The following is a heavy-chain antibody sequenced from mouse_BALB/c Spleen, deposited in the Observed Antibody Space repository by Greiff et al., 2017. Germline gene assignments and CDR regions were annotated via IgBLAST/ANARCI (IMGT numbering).Heavy chain of an antibody. CDR2: ISNGGGST. V-gene: IGHV5-12-2*01. CDR1: GFTFSSYT. J-gene: IGHJ4*01. CDR3: ARHDYDGYAMDY. Sequence: EVQRVESGGGLVQPGGSLKLSCAASGFTFSSYTMSWVRQTPEKRLEWVAYISNGGGSTYYPDTVKGRFTISRDNAKNTLYLQMSSLKSEDTAMYYCARHDYDGYAMDYWGQGTSVTVSS. D-gene: IGHD2-4*01.